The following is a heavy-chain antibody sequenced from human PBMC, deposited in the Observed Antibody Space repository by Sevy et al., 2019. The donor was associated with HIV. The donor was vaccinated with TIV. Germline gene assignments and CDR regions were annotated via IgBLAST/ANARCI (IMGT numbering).Heavy chain of an antibody. Sequence: SETLSLTCSVSGGSISSSSYYWAWIRQPPGKGLDWIGSIFHNGNTYNKPSLNSRVTISVDTSKNQFSLNLRSVTAADTAVYYCARRGYDSSGYPNWFDPWGQGTLVTVSS. CDR1: GGSISSSSYY. V-gene: IGHV4-39*01. CDR3: ARRGYDSSGYPNWFDP. CDR2: IFHNGNT. J-gene: IGHJ5*02. D-gene: IGHD3-22*01.